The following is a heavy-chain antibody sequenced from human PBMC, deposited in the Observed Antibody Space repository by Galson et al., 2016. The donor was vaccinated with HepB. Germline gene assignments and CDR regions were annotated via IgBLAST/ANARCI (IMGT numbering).Heavy chain of an antibody. J-gene: IGHJ6*02. Sequence: QSGAEVKKPGESLRISCKGSGYSFTNYWISWVRQMPGKGLEWMGKIDPTDSHTISSPSFQGHVTISVDKSISTVYLQWSSLRASDSAIYYCARARPLAGYGMDLWGQGTTVTVSS. CDR1: GYSFTNYW. CDR2: IDPTDSHT. D-gene: IGHD1-1*01. V-gene: IGHV5-10-1*01. CDR3: ARARPLAGYGMDL.